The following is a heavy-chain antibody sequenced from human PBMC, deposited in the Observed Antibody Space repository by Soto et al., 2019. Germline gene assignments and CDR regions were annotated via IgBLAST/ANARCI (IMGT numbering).Heavy chain of an antibody. CDR2: IKSKTDGGTT. CDR1: GFTFSNAW. J-gene: IGHJ6*02. V-gene: IGHV3-15*07. D-gene: IGHD3-22*01. CDR3: TTDPNDYYDSSGYFVDV. Sequence: EVQLVESGGGLVKPGGSLRLSCAASGFTFSNAWMNWVRQAPGKGLEWVGRIKSKTDGGTTDYAAPVKGRFTISRDNSKNTLYLQMNSLKTEDTAVYYSTTDPNDYYDSSGYFVDVWGQGTTVTVSS.